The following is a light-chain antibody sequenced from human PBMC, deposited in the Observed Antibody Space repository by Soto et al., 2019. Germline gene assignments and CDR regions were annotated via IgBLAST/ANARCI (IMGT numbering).Light chain of an antibody. V-gene: IGKV3-20*01. CDR2: GAS. CDR1: QSVSSSY. Sequence: EIVLTQSPGTLSLSPGERAILSCRASQSVSSSYLAWYQQKPGQAPRLLIYGASSRATGIPDRFSGSGSGTDFTLTISRLEPEDFAVYYCQQYGSSLRTFGQGTKVEIK. CDR3: QQYGSSLRT. J-gene: IGKJ1*01.